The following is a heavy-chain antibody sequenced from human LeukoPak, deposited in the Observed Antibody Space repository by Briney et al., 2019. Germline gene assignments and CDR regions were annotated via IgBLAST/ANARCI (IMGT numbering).Heavy chain of an antibody. CDR2: INHSGST. Sequence: SETLSLTCAVYGGSFSGYYWSWIRQPPGKGLEWIGEINHSGSTNYNPSLKSRVTISVGTSKNQFSLKLSSVTAADTAVYYCARGLWFGELLSGYYFDYWGQGTLVTVSS. CDR1: GGSFSGYY. CDR3: ARGLWFGELLSGYYFDY. J-gene: IGHJ4*02. D-gene: IGHD3-10*01. V-gene: IGHV4-34*01.